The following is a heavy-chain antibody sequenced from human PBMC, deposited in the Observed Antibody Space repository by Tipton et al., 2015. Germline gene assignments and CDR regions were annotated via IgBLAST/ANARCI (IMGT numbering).Heavy chain of an antibody. CDR3: AKGLSPPYHYVWGGPDY. CDR1: GFTFSSYG. D-gene: IGHD3-16*01. V-gene: IGHV3-30*18. CDR2: ISFDGSNK. J-gene: IGHJ4*02. Sequence: RSLRLSCAASGFTFSSYGMHWVRQAPGKGLEWVAVISFDGSNKYYADSVKGRFTISRDNSKNTLYLQMNSLRAEDTAVYYCAKGLSPPYHYVWGGPDYWGQGTLVTVSS.